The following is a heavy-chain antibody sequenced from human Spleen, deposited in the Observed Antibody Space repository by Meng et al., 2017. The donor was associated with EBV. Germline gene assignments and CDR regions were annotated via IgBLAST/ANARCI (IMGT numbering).Heavy chain of an antibody. CDR1: GGSISSGGYY. V-gene: IGHV4-39*07. CDR3: ARGHLDTAMVDYYFDY. Sequence: QWQLHEPGPGLVKPSQTLSLTCAVSGGSISSGGYYWGWIRQPPGKGLEWIGSIDYSGSTYYNPSLKGRVTISVVTSTSQFSLKLSSVTAADTAVYYCARGHLDTAMVDYYFDYWGQGALVTVSS. J-gene: IGHJ4*02. CDR2: IDYSGST. D-gene: IGHD5-18*01.